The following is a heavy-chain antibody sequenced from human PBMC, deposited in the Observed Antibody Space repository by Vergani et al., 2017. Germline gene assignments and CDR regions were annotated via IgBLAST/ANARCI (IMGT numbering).Heavy chain of an antibody. Sequence: QVQLVQSGAEVKKPGSSVKVSCKASGGTFSSYAISWVRQAPGQGLEWMGRIITILGIANYAQKFQGRVTITADKSTSTAYMELSSLRSEDTAVYYCAAGYYYDSSGYLGSWGQGTLVTVSS. CDR1: GGTFSSYA. CDR3: AAGYYYDSSGYLGS. D-gene: IGHD3-22*01. J-gene: IGHJ5*02. CDR2: IITILGIA. V-gene: IGHV1-69*04.